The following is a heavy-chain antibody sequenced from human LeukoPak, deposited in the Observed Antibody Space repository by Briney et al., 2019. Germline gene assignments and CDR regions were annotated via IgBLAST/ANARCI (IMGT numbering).Heavy chain of an antibody. CDR1: GGSISSRSYY. Sequence: SETLSLTCTVSGGSISSRSYYWGWIRQPPGKGLEWIGSIYYSGSTYYNPSLKSRVTISVDTSKNQFSLKLSSVTAADTAVYYCARAIVVVTAIPQYYFDYWGQGTLVTVSS. CDR3: ARAIVVVTAIPQYYFDY. D-gene: IGHD2-21*02. CDR2: IYYSGST. V-gene: IGHV4-39*01. J-gene: IGHJ4*02.